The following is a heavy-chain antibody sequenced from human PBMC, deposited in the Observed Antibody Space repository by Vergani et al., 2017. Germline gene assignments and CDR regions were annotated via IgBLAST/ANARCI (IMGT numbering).Heavy chain of an antibody. CDR2: IIPSLGIA. V-gene: IGHV1-69*08. Sequence: QVQLVQSGAEVKQPGSSVKVSCKASGGTFSSYTISWVRQAPGQGLEWMGRIIPSLGIANYAQKFQGRVTITADKSTSTAYMELSSLRSEDTAVYYCAIEGYSSSWYSHYYYYMDVWGKGTTVTVSS. J-gene: IGHJ6*03. D-gene: IGHD6-13*01. CDR1: GGTFSSYT. CDR3: AIEGYSSSWYSHYYYYMDV.